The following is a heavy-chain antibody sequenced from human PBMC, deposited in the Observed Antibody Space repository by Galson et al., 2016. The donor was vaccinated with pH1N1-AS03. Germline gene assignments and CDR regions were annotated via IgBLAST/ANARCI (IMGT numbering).Heavy chain of an antibody. D-gene: IGHD1-26*01. CDR2: VIPTLGIT. CDR3: ARDRYFSGWSYEGWFDP. V-gene: IGHV1-69*10. Sequence: SVKVSCKASGDTFSNYAISWVRQAPGQGLEWMGGVIPTLGITKHAQNFQDRVTITADKSTSTVYLELSSLRSEDTAAYYCARDRYFSGWSYEGWFDPWGQGTLVTVSS. CDR1: GDTFSNYA. J-gene: IGHJ5*02.